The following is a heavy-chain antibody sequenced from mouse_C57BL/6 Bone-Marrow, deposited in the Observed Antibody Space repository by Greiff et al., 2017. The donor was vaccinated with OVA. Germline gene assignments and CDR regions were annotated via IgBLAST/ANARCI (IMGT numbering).Heavy chain of an antibody. CDR2: IYPRSGNT. J-gene: IGHJ2*01. CDR3: ARWSGKGDDY. Sequence: QVQLKESGAELARPGASVKLSCKASGYTFTSYGISWVKQRTGQGLEWIGEIYPRSGNTYYNEKFKGKATLTADKSSSTAYMELRSLTSEDSAVYFCARWSGKGDDYWGQGTTLTVSS. V-gene: IGHV1-81*01. D-gene: IGHD1-3*01. CDR1: GYTFTSYG.